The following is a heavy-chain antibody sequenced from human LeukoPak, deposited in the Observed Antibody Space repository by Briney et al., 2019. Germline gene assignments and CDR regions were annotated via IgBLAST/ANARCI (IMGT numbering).Heavy chain of an antibody. CDR2: ISWNSGSI. CDR1: GFTFDDYA. CDR3: AKGPYSSSWLYYFDY. J-gene: IGHJ4*02. Sequence: GGSLRLSCAASGFTFDDYAMHWVRQAPGKGLEWVSGISWNSGSIGYADSVKGRFTISRDNAKNSLYLQMSSLRAEDTALYYCAKGPYSSSWLYYFDYWGQGTLVTVSS. D-gene: IGHD6-13*01. V-gene: IGHV3-9*01.